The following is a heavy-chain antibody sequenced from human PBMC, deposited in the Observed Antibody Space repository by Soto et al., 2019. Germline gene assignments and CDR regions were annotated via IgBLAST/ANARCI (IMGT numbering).Heavy chain of an antibody. D-gene: IGHD3-3*01. CDR3: ARTKGSVSSGYDFWSGYGYFGY. CDR2: INPSGGST. V-gene: IGHV1-46*01. Sequence: ASVKVSCKASGYTFTSYYMHWVRQAPGQGLEWMGIINPSGGSTSYAQKFQGRVTMTRDTSTSTVYMELSSLRSEDTAEYYCARTKGSVSSGYDFWSGYGYFGYWGQGTLVTVSS. J-gene: IGHJ4*02. CDR1: GYTFTSYY.